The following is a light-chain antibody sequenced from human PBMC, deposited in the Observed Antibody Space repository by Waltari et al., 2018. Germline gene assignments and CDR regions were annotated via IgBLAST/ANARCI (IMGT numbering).Light chain of an antibody. Sequence: EIVMTQSPATLSVXPGERATLSCRASQSVSSNLAWYQQKPGQAPRLLIYGASTRATGIPARFSGSGXGTEFTLTIXSMQSEDXAVYXCQQYNNWPPYXXXQGTKLEIK. J-gene: IGKJ2*01. V-gene: IGKV3-15*01. CDR3: QQYNNWPPYX. CDR2: GAS. CDR1: QSVSSN.